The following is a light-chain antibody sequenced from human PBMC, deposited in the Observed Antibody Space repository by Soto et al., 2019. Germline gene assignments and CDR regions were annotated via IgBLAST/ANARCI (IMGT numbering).Light chain of an antibody. V-gene: IGKV3-20*01. CDR2: SVS. Sequence: EIVLTQSPGTLSSSPGERATLSCRASQSVSSSSLGWYQQKPGQAPRLLIHSVSSRATGIPDRFSGSGSGTHFTLNISRLEPEDFAVYYCHQYGTSPWTFGQGTKVEIK. CDR3: HQYGTSPWT. CDR1: QSVSSSS. J-gene: IGKJ1*01.